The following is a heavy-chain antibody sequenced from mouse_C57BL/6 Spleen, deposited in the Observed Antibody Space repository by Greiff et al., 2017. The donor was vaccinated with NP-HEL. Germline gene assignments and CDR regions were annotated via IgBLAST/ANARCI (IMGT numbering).Heavy chain of an antibody. D-gene: IGHD1-1*01. CDR2: IDPENGDT. CDR1: GFNITDDY. CDR3: TTRRDLLVRSG. V-gene: IGHV14-4*01. J-gene: IGHJ1*03. Sequence: EVQLQQSGAELVRPGASVKLSCTASGFNITDDYMHWVKQRPEQGLEWIGWIDPENGDTEYASKFQGKATITADTSSNTAYLQLSSLTSEDTAVYYCTTRRDLLVRSGWGTGTTVTVAS.